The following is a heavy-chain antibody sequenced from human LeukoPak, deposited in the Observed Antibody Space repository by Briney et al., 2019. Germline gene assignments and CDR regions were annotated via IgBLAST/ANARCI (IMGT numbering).Heavy chain of an antibody. V-gene: IGHV1-69*01. Sequence: SVKVSCKASGGTFSSYAISWVRQAPGQGLEWMGGIIPIFGTANYAQKFQGRVTITADESTSTAYMELSSLRSEDTAVYYCAREDGGAEDAFDIWGRGTMVTVSS. D-gene: IGHD4-23*01. CDR1: GGTFSSYA. CDR3: AREDGGAEDAFDI. J-gene: IGHJ3*02. CDR2: IIPIFGTA.